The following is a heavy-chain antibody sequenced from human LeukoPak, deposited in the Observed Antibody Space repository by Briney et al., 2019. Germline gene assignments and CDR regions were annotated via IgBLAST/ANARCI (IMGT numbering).Heavy chain of an antibody. CDR2: ISWRSSDI. Sequence: GGSLRLSCAASGFTFSSYNMKWVRQAPGKGLEWVSPISWRSSDIEYADSVKGRFTISRDNAKKSLYLQMNNLRAEDTAVYYCARVYSSSWYFGYLYIDVWGNGTTVTVSS. CDR1: GFTFSSYN. CDR3: ARVYSSSWYFGYLYIDV. D-gene: IGHD6-13*01. V-gene: IGHV3-21*01. J-gene: IGHJ6*03.